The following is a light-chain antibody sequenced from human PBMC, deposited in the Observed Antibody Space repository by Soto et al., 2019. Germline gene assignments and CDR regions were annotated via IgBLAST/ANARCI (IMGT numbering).Light chain of an antibody. CDR1: QSVLYTSNNKNY. V-gene: IGKV4-1*01. CDR3: QQYYSIPVT. Sequence: DIVMTQSPDSLAVSLGERATINCKSSQSVLYTSNNKNYLAWHQQKPGQPPKLLIYWASTRESGVPDRFSGSGSGTDFTLTISSLQAEDVAVYYCQQYYSIPVTFGGGTKVEIK. CDR2: WAS. J-gene: IGKJ4*01.